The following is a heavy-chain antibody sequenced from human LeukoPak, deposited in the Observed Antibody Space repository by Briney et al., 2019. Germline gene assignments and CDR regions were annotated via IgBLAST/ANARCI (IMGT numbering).Heavy chain of an antibody. CDR3: ATLSYYYDSSGPTSDY. CDR2: FDPEDGEA. J-gene: IGHJ4*02. Sequence: GASVKVSCKVSGYTLTELSMHWLRQAPGKGLEWMGGFDPEDGEAIYAQKFQGRVTMTEDTSTDTAYMELSSLRSEDTAVYYCATLSYYYDSSGPTSDYWGQGTLVTVSS. V-gene: IGHV1-24*01. D-gene: IGHD3-22*01. CDR1: GYTLTELS.